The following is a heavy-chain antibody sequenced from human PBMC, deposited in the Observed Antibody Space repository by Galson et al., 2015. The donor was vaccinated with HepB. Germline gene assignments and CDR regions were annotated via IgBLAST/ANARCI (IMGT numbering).Heavy chain of an antibody. CDR3: AKEALELHYFDY. J-gene: IGHJ4*02. CDR1: GFIFSSYG. CDR2: ISYDGSNK. Sequence: SLRLSCAASGFIFSSYGMHWVRQAPGKGLEWVAVISYDGSNKYYADSVKGRFTISRDNSKITLYLQMNSLRAEDTAVYYCAKEALELHYFDYWGQGTLVTVSS. D-gene: IGHD1-7*01. V-gene: IGHV3-30*18.